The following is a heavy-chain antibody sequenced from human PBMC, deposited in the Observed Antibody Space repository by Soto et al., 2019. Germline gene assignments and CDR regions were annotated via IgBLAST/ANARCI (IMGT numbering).Heavy chain of an antibody. CDR1: GLTFSNYA. J-gene: IGHJ4*02. D-gene: IGHD3-16*02. CDR2: MSGSSSTT. Sequence: PGGSLRLSCATSGLTFSNYAMSWVRQAPGGGLEWGSSMSGSSSTTDYADSVRGRFTISRDRSKNTLYLQMSSLRAEDTALYYCAKSQERERPRVIDCWGRRTLLTVSS. CDR3: AKSQERERPRVIDC. V-gene: IGHV3-23*01.